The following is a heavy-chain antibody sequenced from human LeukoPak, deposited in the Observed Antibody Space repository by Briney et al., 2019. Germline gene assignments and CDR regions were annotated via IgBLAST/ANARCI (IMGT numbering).Heavy chain of an antibody. CDR1: GGSISSGSYY. Sequence: PSETLSLTCTVSGGSISSGSYYWSWIRQPAGKGLEWIGRIYTSGSTNYNPSLKSRVTISVDTSKNQFSLKLSSVTAADTAVYYCARAPGSSYYDYVWGSYSFDYWGQGTLVTVSS. CDR2: IYTSGST. CDR3: ARAPGSSYYDYVWGSYSFDY. D-gene: IGHD3-16*01. V-gene: IGHV4-61*02. J-gene: IGHJ4*02.